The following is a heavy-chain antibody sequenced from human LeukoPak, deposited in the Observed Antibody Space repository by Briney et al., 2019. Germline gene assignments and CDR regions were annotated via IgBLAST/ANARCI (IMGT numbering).Heavy chain of an antibody. J-gene: IGHJ4*02. CDR1: GGSISSYY. Sequence: ASETLSLTCTVSGGSISSYYWSWIRQPPGKGLEWIGCIYYSGSTNYNPSLKSRVTISVDTSKNQFSLKLSSVTAADTAVYYCARGRVGSMVRYYFDYWGQGTLVTVSS. CDR2: IYYSGST. D-gene: IGHD3-10*01. CDR3: ARGRVGSMVRYYFDY. V-gene: IGHV4-59*12.